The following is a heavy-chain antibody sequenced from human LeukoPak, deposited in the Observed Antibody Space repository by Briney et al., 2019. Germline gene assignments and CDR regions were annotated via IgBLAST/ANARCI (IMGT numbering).Heavy chain of an antibody. J-gene: IGHJ4*02. D-gene: IGHD4-11*01. CDR1: GFTFSSYS. CDR3: ARDLYIRYSKGQRLPFDY. CDR2: ISSSSSYI. Sequence: GGSLRPSCAASGFTFSSYSMNWVRQAPGKGLEWVSSISSSSSYIYYADSVKGRFTISRDNAKNSLYLQMNSLRAEDTAVYYCARDLYIRYSKGQRLPFDYWGQGTLVTVSS. V-gene: IGHV3-21*01.